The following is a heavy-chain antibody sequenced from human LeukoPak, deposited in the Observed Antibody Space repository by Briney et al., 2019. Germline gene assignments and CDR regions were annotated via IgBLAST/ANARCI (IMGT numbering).Heavy chain of an antibody. Sequence: GASVKVSCKASGYTFTGYYMHWVRQAPGQGLEWMGWINPNSGGTNYAQKFQGWVTMTRDTSISTAYMELSRLRSDDTAVYYYARDSYYYDSSGPYNWFDPWGQGTLVTVSS. J-gene: IGHJ5*02. CDR3: ARDSYYYDSSGPYNWFDP. D-gene: IGHD3-22*01. CDR1: GYTFTGYY. CDR2: INPNSGGT. V-gene: IGHV1-2*04.